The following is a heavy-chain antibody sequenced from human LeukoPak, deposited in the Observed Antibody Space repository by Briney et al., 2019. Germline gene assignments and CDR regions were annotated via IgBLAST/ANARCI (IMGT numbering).Heavy chain of an antibody. CDR3: ARGGGDHAFDI. J-gene: IGHJ3*02. V-gene: IGHV3-74*01. D-gene: IGHD3-16*01. Sequence: PGGSLRLSCAASGFTFSNYWMHWVRQAPGKGPVWVSRINSDGSNTIYGDSVKGRFTISRDNAKTTLYLQLRSLRAEDTAVYYCARGGGDHAFDIWGQGTTVTVSS. CDR1: GFTFSNYW. CDR2: INSDGSNT.